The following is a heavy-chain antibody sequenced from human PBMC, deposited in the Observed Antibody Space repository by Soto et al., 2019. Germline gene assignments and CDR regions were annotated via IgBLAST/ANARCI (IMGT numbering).Heavy chain of an antibody. Sequence: QVQLVQSGAEVKKPGSSVKVSCKASGGAFSSYAISWVRQAPGQGLEWMGGIIPIFGTANYAQKFQGRVTITADKSTSTAYMELSSLRSEDTAVYYCARRRDGYNQDAFDIWGQGTMVTVSS. CDR1: GGAFSSYA. D-gene: IGHD5-12*01. J-gene: IGHJ3*02. CDR2: IIPIFGTA. CDR3: ARRRDGYNQDAFDI. V-gene: IGHV1-69*06.